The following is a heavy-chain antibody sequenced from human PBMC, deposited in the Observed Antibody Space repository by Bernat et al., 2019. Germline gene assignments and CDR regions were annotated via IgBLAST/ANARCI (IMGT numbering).Heavy chain of an antibody. CDR1: GFSLSTNGVC. CDR3: ARISRGPAGWVILDD. D-gene: IGHD3-22*01. J-gene: IGHJ4*01. CDR2: IYWDDSK. Sequence: QVTLRESGPALVKPTQTLTLTCSLSGFSLSTNGVCVDWIRQPPGKALEWLARIYWDDSKYYITSLKTRLTISKDTSKNQVALTMTNMDPVDTATYYCARISRGPAGWVILDDWGHGILVTVSS. V-gene: IGHV2-70*15.